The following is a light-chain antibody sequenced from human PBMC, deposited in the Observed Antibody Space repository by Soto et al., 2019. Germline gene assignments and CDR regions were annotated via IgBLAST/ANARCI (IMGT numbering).Light chain of an antibody. Sequence: QSVLTQPPSASGTPGQRVTVSCPGSSSNIGSNTVNWYQQLPGTAPKLLIYGQSQRPSGVPDRFSGSKSGTSASLAISGLQSEDEADYYCAVWDDSLDGRVFGGGTKLTVL. J-gene: IGLJ2*01. CDR3: AVWDDSLDGRV. V-gene: IGLV1-44*01. CDR2: GQS. CDR1: SSNIGSNT.